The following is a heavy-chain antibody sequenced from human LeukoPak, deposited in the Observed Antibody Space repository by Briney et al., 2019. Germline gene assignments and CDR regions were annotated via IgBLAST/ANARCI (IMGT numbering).Heavy chain of an antibody. V-gene: IGHV4-34*01. CDR2: INHSGST. D-gene: IGHD3-10*01. J-gene: IGHJ4*02. CDR1: GGSFSGYY. Sequence: PSETLSLTCAVYGGSFSGYYWSWIRQPPGKGLEWIGEINHSGSTNYNPSLKSRVTISVDTSKNQFSLKLSSVTAADTAVYYCARLIWFGEFAPTYYFDYWGQGTLVTVSS. CDR3: ARLIWFGEFAPTYYFDY.